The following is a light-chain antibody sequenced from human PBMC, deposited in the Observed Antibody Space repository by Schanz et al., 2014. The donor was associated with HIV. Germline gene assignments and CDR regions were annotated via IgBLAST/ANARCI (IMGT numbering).Light chain of an antibody. CDR1: GSNIGRNY. CDR2: RNN. Sequence: QSVLTQPPSASRTPGQRVTMSCSGSGSNIGRNYVYWYQQFPGMAPKLLIYRNNQRPSGVPDRFSASKSGTSASLAISGLRSEDEAQYYCAAWDDSLSGRVFGGGTKLTV. J-gene: IGLJ3*02. V-gene: IGLV1-47*01. CDR3: AAWDDSLSGRV.